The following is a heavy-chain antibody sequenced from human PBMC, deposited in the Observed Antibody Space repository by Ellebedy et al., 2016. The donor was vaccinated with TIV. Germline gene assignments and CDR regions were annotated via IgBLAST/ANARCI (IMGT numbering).Heavy chain of an antibody. J-gene: IGHJ4*02. CDR2: IDWDDDK. D-gene: IGHD3-22*01. CDR3: ARTRLDYYEETGFYHDH. CDR1: GFSLSTTGMR. Sequence: SGPTLVKPTQTLTLTCTLSGFSLSTTGMRVSWIRQPPGKALEWLARIDWDDDKFYSTSLKARLTISKGTSNSQVVLTMTNMDPVDTATYFCARTRLDYYEETGFYHDHWGQGTLVTVSS. V-gene: IGHV2-70*04.